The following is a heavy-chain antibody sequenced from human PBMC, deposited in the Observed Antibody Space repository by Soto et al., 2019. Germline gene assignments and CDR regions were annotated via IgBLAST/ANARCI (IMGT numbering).Heavy chain of an antibody. CDR1: GGTFSSYA. V-gene: IGHV1-69*13. CDR2: IIPIFGTA. J-gene: IGHJ6*02. CDR3: ARIIVVVPAATNYYYYGMDV. Sequence: GASVKVSCKASGGTFSSYAISWVRQAPGQGLEWMGGIIPIFGTANYAQKFQGRVTITADESTSTAYMELSSLRSEDTAVYYCARIIVVVPAATNYYYYGMDVWGQGTTVTVSS. D-gene: IGHD2-2*01.